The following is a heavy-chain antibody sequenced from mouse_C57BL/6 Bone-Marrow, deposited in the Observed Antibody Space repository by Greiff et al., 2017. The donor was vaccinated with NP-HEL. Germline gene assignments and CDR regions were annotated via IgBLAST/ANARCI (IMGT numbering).Heavy chain of an antibody. Sequence: QVQLQQSGAELVRPGSSVKLSCKASGYTFTSYWMHWVKQRPIQGLEWIGNIDPSDSETHYNQKFKDKATLTVDKSSSTAYMQLSSLTSEDSAVYYCARFYGSSYEGFAYWGQGTLVTVSA. CDR2: IDPSDSET. J-gene: IGHJ3*01. D-gene: IGHD1-1*01. CDR1: GYTFTSYW. V-gene: IGHV1-52*01. CDR3: ARFYGSSYEGFAY.